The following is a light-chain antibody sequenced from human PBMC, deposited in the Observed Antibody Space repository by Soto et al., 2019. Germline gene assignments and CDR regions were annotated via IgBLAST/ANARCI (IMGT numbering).Light chain of an antibody. V-gene: IGKV1-5*01. CDR3: QHYKMYSPWP. CDR1: QSISSW. Sequence: DIHLTQSPSTLSASVRDRVTITCLASQSISSWLAWYQQKPGKAPKLLIYDVSSLQSGVPSRFGGSGSGTEFTLTISSLQPDDFATYYCQHYKMYSPWPFGQGTKVDI. CDR2: DVS. J-gene: IGKJ1*01.